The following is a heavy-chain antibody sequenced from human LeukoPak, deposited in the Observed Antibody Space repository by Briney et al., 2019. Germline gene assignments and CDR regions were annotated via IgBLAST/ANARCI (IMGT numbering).Heavy chain of an antibody. D-gene: IGHD1-14*01. Sequence: ASETLSLTGAVYGGSFSGYYWSWIRQPPGKGLEWIGEINHSGSTNYNPSLKSRVTISVDTSKNQFSLKLSSVTAADTAVYYCAPEADLREPWGQGTLVTVSS. CDR3: APEADLREP. CDR1: GGSFSGYY. V-gene: IGHV4-34*01. CDR2: INHSGST. J-gene: IGHJ5*02.